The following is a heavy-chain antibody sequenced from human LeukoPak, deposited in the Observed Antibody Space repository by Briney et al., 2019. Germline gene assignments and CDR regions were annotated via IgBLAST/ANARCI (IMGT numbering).Heavy chain of an antibody. CDR1: VGSLSSGSYY. CDR3: ARGYCSGGSCYSVGSYYFDY. Sequence: SQTLSLTCTVSVGSLSSGSYYWSWIRQPPGKGLEWIGYIYYSGSTNYNPSLKSRVTISVDTSKNQFSLKLSSVTAADTAVYYCARGYCSGGSCYSVGSYYFDYWGQGTLVTVSS. D-gene: IGHD2-15*01. CDR2: IYYSGST. J-gene: IGHJ4*02. V-gene: IGHV4-61*01.